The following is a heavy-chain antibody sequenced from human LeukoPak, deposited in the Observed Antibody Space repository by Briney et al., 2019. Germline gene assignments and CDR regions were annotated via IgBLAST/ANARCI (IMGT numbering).Heavy chain of an antibody. CDR1: GYTFIRYD. J-gene: IGHJ6*03. D-gene: IGHD1-14*01. CDR3: ARVKPDYYYYMDV. Sequence: ASVKVPCKASGYTFIRYDMSWVRQATGQGLEWMGWMNPNSGNTDYAQKFQGRVTITRNTSISTVYMELSSLRSEDTAVYYCARVKPDYYYYMDVWGKGTTVTVSS. V-gene: IGHV1-8*01. CDR2: MNPNSGNT.